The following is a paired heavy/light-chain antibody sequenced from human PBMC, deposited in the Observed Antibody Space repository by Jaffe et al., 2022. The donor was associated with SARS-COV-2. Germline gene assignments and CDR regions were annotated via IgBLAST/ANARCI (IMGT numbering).Light chain of an antibody. CDR1: QSVISTY. CDR2: GAS. Sequence: EIVLTQSPGTLSLSPGERATLSCRASQSVISTYLAWYQQKPGQAPRLLIYGASNRATGVPDRFSGSGSGTDFTLTISRLEPEDFAVYYCQQCGSSPWTFGQGIKVEFK. V-gene: IGKV3-20*01. CDR3: QQCGSSPWT. J-gene: IGKJ1*01.
Heavy chain of an antibody. CDR3: ARTSDYCSGTCYVSHCDH. Sequence: QVQLVQSGAEVKKPGASVKVSCKASGDTFTNYGFSWVRQAPGQGLEWVGWVSAYNGDTVYAPRLQGRVTMTTDTSTTTAYMELRSLRSDDTAVYYCARTSDYCSGTCYVSHCDHWGQGTLVTVSS. V-gene: IGHV1-18*01. D-gene: IGHD2-15*01. J-gene: IGHJ4*02. CDR2: VSAYNGDT. CDR1: GDTFTNYG.